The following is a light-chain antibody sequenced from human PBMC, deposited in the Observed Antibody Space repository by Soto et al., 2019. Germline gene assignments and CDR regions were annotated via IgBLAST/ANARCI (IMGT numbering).Light chain of an antibody. CDR2: AAS. Sequence: DIQMTQSPPTRSASVGDTVTITCRASESIDNWLAWYQQKPGKAPKLLIFAASTLVRGVPSRFSGRGSGTEFTLTISSLQADDYATFYCQQYHSDWTFGQGTKV. V-gene: IGKV1-5*01. CDR1: ESIDNW. J-gene: IGKJ1*01. CDR3: QQYHSDWT.